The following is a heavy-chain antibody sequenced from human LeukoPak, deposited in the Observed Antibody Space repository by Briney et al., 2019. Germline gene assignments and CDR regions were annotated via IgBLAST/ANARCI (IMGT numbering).Heavy chain of an antibody. D-gene: IGHD6-13*01. J-gene: IGHJ4*02. CDR2: ISRSSSHMYYA. Sequence: PGGSLRLSCAASGFTFSSYSMNWVRQAPGKGLEWVSSISRSSSHMYYADYADSVKGRFTISRDNVKNSLYLQMNSLRAEDTAVYYCAGGITAADPFDYWGQGTLVTVSS. CDR3: AGGITAADPFDY. V-gene: IGHV3-21*01. CDR1: GFTFSSYS.